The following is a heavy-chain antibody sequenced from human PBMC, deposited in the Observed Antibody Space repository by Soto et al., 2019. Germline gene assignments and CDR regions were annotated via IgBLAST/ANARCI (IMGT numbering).Heavy chain of an antibody. CDR2: INSDGSST. J-gene: IGHJ2*01. CDR1: GFTFSSYW. CDR3: ARGVSPISPGYWYFDL. Sequence: EVQLVESGGGLVQPGGSLRLSCAASGFTFSSYWMHWVRQAAGKGLVWVSRINSDGSSTSYADSVKGRFTISRDNAKNTLYLQMNSLRAEDTAVYYCARGVSPISPGYWYFDLWGRGTLVTVSS. V-gene: IGHV3-74*01. D-gene: IGHD3-10*01.